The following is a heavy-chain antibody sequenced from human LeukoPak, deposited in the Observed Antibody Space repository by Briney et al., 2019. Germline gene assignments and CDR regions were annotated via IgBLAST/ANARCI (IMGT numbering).Heavy chain of an antibody. CDR3: ARGEAGYGSGSLYDY. D-gene: IGHD3-10*01. J-gene: IGHJ4*02. Sequence: ASVKVSCKASGYTFTSYSLNWVRQAPGQRLEWMGWISAYNGNTNYAQKVQGRVTMTTDTSTSTAYMELKSLRSDDTAVYYCARGEAGYGSGSLYDYWDQGTLVTVSS. CDR1: GYTFTSYS. CDR2: ISAYNGNT. V-gene: IGHV1-18*01.